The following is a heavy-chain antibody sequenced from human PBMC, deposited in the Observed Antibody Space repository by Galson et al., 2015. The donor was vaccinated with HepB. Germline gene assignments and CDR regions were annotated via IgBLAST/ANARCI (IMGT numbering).Heavy chain of an antibody. V-gene: IGHV3-74*01. CDR1: GFPFSDYW. CDR2: SNGGETNR. D-gene: IGHD3-16*01. Sequence: SLRLSCAASGFPFSDYWMHWVRHVPGTGLVWVSNSNGGETNRRDADSVKGRFTISRDNAKNTVYLQMDSLRAEDTAVYYCARGLGSRAYYDYYMDVWGKGPTVTVSS. J-gene: IGHJ6*03. CDR3: ARGLGSRAYYDYYMDV.